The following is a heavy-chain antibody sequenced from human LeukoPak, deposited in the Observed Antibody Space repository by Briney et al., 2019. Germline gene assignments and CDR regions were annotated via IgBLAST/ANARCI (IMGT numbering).Heavy chain of an antibody. J-gene: IGHJ4*02. V-gene: IGHV4-61*02. CDR1: GRSISSGSYY. D-gene: IGHD6-19*01. CDR3: ARGSYAVAGTLGGYFDY. CDR2: IYTTGST. Sequence: PSQTLSLTCTVSGRSISSGSYYWNWIRQPAGKGLEWIGRIYTTGSTNYNPSLKSRVTISVDTSKNQFSLKLTSVTAADTAVYYCARGSYAVAGTLGGYFDYWGQGTLVTVSS.